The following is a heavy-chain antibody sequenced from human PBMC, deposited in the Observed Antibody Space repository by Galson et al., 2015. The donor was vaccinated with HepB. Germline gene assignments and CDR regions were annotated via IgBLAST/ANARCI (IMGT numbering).Heavy chain of an antibody. CDR1: GFTFSSYG. Sequence: SLRLSCAASGFTFSSYGMHWVRQAPGKGLEWVAVISYDGSNKYYADSVKGRFTISRDNSKNTLYLQMNSLRAEDTAVYYCAKDLGWELHYFDYWGQGTLVTVSS. J-gene: IGHJ4*02. CDR3: AKDLGWELHYFDY. D-gene: IGHD1-26*01. V-gene: IGHV3-30*18. CDR2: ISYDGSNK.